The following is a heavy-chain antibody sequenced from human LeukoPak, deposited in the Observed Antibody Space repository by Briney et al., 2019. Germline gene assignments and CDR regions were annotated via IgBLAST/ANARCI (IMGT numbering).Heavy chain of an antibody. J-gene: IGHJ3*02. CDR3: ARAVYGDDAFDI. CDR1: GGSISSSSYY. CDR2: IYYSGST. D-gene: IGHD4-17*01. Sequence: SETLSLTCTVSGGSISSSSYYWGWIRQPPGKGLEWIGSIYYSGSTYYNPSLKSRVTISVDTSKNQFSLKLSSVIAADTAVYYCARAVYGDDAFDIWGQGTMVTVSS. V-gene: IGHV4-39*07.